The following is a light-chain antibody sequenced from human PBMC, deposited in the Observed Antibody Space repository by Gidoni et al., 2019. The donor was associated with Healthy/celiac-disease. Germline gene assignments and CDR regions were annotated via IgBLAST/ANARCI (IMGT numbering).Light chain of an antibody. V-gene: IGKV3-15*01. J-gene: IGKJ2*01. CDR3: QQYNNWPPDT. CDR2: GAS. CDR1: QSVSSN. Sequence: EILMTHSPATLSVSPGERATLSCRASQSVSSNLAWYQQKPGQAPRLLIYGASTRATGIPARFSGSGSGTEFTLTISSLQSEDFAVYYCQQYNNWPPDTFGQGTKLEIK.